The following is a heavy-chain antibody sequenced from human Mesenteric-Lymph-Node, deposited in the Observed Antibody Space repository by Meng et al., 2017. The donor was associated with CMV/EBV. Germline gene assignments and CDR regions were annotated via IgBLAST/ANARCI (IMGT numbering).Heavy chain of an antibody. Sequence: ASVKVSCKASGYTFTDYYMHWVRQAPGQGLEWMGWINPKSGGTNYAQNFQGRVTMTRDTSITTAYMELSRLRSDDTAVYYCARDLVGATLIEWGARVVRGGYLDYWGQGTLVTVSS. CDR1: GYTFTDYY. D-gene: IGHD1-26*01. V-gene: IGHV1-2*02. J-gene: IGHJ4*02. CDR3: ARDLVGATLIEWGARVVRGGYLDY. CDR2: INPKSGGT.